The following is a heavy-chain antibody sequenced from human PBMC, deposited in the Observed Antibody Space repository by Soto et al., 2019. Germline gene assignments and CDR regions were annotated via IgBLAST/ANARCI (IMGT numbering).Heavy chain of an antibody. CDR3: ARVLLVSIAARPLYYYGMDV. Sequence: QVQLVESGGGVVQPGRSLRLSCAASGFTFSSYAMHWVRQAPGKGLEWVAVISYDGSNKYYADSVKGRFTISRDNSKNTLYLQMNSLRAEDTAVYYCARVLLVSIAARPLYYYGMDVWGQGTTVTVSS. J-gene: IGHJ6*02. V-gene: IGHV3-30-3*01. D-gene: IGHD6-6*01. CDR1: GFTFSSYA. CDR2: ISYDGSNK.